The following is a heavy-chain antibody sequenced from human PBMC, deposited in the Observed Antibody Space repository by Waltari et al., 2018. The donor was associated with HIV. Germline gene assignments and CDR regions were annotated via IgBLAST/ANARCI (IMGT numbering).Heavy chain of an antibody. J-gene: IGHJ4*02. Sequence: EVQLVESGGGLVKRGGSLRLSCAASGFTFSNAWMIWVRQAPGKGLEWIGRIKSKTDGGTIDYGTPVKGRFTISRDDSKNMLYLQMNSLETEDTALYYCTTWQVGSSWGQGTLVTVSS. CDR2: IKSKTDGGTI. V-gene: IGHV3-15*01. CDR3: TTWQVGSS. D-gene: IGHD2-2*01. CDR1: GFTFSNAW.